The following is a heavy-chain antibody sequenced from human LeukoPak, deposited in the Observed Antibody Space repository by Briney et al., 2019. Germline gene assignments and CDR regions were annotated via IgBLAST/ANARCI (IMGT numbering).Heavy chain of an antibody. Sequence: SETLSLTCTVSGGSISSYYRSWIRQPPGKGLEWIGYIYYSGSTNYNPSLKSRVTISVDTSKNQSSLKLSSVTAADTAVYYCASAAAGYWDYFDYWGQGTLVTVSS. CDR1: GGSISSYY. V-gene: IGHV4-59*08. D-gene: IGHD6-13*01. CDR2: IYYSGST. J-gene: IGHJ4*02. CDR3: ASAAAGYWDYFDY.